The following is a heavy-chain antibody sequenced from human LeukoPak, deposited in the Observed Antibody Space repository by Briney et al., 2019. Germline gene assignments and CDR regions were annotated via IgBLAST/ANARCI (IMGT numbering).Heavy chain of an antibody. CDR3: ARDRLDYGGNSNWFDP. CDR1: GYTFTSYA. Sequence: GASVKVSCKASGYTFTSYAMNWVRQAPGQGLEWMGWINTNTGTLTYAQGFTGRFVFSLDTSVSTAYLQISSLKAEDTAVYYCARDRLDYGGNSNWFDPWGQGTLVTVSS. CDR2: INTNTGTL. V-gene: IGHV7-4-1*02. D-gene: IGHD4-23*01. J-gene: IGHJ5*02.